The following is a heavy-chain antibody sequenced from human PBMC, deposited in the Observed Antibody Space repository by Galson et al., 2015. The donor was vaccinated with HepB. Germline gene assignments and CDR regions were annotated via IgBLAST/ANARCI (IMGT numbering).Heavy chain of an antibody. J-gene: IGHJ4*02. CDR2: LSGSGGST. Sequence: SLRLSCAASGFSFSSYAMSWVRQAPGKGLEWVSALSGSGGSTYYADSVKGRFTISRDNSKNTLYLQMNSLRVEDTAVYYCAKGELAYCGGDCYWVYWGQGTLVTVSS. CDR3: AKGELAYCGGDCYWVY. CDR1: GFSFSSYA. D-gene: IGHD2-21*02. V-gene: IGHV3-23*01.